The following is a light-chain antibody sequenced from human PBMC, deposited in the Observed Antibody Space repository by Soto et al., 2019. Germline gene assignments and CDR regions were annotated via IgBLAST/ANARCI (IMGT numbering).Light chain of an antibody. CDR2: GAS. Sequence: EIVVTQSPFTLSVSPGETATLSCRASQNVFNNLAWYQVKPGQAPRLLIYGASTRATGIPIRFSGSGSGTDFTLTINSLQSEDFAVYYCQQYNKWLTFGGGTKVDTK. J-gene: IGKJ4*01. CDR3: QQYNKWLT. V-gene: IGKV3-15*01. CDR1: QNVFNN.